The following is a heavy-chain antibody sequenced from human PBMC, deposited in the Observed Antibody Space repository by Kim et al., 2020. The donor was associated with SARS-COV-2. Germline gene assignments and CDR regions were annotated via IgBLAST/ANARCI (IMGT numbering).Heavy chain of an antibody. D-gene: IGHD3-22*01. Sequence: GGSLRLSCVASGFTFSTSPMGWVRQAPGEGLEWVSRISWDGTRTYYADSVKGRVTMSSDKSKNTVYLHMHSLRVEDTAVYYCSKGVNNSGFDYWVQG. CDR3: SKGVNNSGFDY. J-gene: IGHJ4*02. V-gene: IGHV3-23*01. CDR1: GFTFSTSP. CDR2: ISWDGTRT.